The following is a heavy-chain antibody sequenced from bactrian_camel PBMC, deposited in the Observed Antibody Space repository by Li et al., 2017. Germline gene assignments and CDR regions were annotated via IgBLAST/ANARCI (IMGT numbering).Heavy chain of an antibody. CDR3: ARDLTYWDFAY. CDR1: GFRFSNIA. Sequence: HVQLVESGGGLAQPGGSLRLSCIASGFRFSNIAMSWVRQAPGKGLEWVASIAVDRVSTLYSRSVKGRFTISKDYAKNALDLQMNSLKPEDTAVYYCARDLTYWDFAYWGQGTQVTVS. V-gene: IGHV3S7*01. D-gene: IGHD1*01. CDR2: IAVDRVST. J-gene: IGHJ6*01.